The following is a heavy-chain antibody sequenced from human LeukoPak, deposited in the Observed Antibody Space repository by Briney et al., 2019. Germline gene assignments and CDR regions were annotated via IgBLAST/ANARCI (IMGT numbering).Heavy chain of an antibody. CDR2: IKDDGSAK. J-gene: IGHJ3*02. Sequence: GGSLRLSCAASGFTFSGYWMTWVRQAPGKGLEWVANIKDDGSAKYYEDSVKGRFTISRDNSKNTLYLQMDSLRAEDTAVYYCARRRGEVSNWSEVAFDIWGEGTMVTVSS. V-gene: IGHV3-7*01. D-gene: IGHD6-13*01. CDR1: GFTFSGYW. CDR3: ARRRGEVSNWSEVAFDI.